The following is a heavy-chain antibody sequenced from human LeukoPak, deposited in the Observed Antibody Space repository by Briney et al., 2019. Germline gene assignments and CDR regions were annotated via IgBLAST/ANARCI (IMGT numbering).Heavy chain of an antibody. CDR1: GFTFSSYS. V-gene: IGHV3-21*01. J-gene: IGHJ4*02. Sequence: GGSLRLSCAASGFTFSSYSMNWVRQAPGKGLEWVSSISSSSSYIYYADSVKGRFTISRDNAKNSLYLQMNSLRAEDTAVYYCATARTNYDMLTGYYKVDYWGQGTLVTVSS. CDR2: ISSSSSYI. D-gene: IGHD3-9*01. CDR3: ATARTNYDMLTGYYKVDY.